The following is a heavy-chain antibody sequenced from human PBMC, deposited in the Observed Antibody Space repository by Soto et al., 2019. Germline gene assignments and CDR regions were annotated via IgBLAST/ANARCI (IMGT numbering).Heavy chain of an antibody. CDR1: GYTFTSYD. CDR3: ARGFEYTRSWQYFFDY. D-gene: IGHD6-13*01. Sequence: ASVKVSCKASGYTFTSYDINWVRQATGQGLEWMGWMNPNSGNTGYAQKFQGRVTMTRNTSISTAYMELRSLKSDDTAVYYCARGFEYTRSWQYFFDYWGQGTLVTLSS. V-gene: IGHV1-8*01. J-gene: IGHJ4*02. CDR2: MNPNSGNT.